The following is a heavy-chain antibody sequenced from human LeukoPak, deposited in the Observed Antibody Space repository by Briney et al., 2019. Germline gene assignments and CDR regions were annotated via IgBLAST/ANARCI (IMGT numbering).Heavy chain of an antibody. D-gene: IGHD5-24*01. V-gene: IGHV3-7*01. CDR2: IKQDGSEK. J-gene: IGHJ4*02. CDR1: GFTFSSYW. Sequence: PGGSLRLSCAASGFTFSSYWMSWVRQAPGKGLEWVANIKQDGSEKYYVDSVKGRFTISRDNAKNSLYLKMNSLRGEDTAVYYCARRIVGDGSNNIYFDYWGQGTLVTVSS. CDR3: ARRIVGDGSNNIYFDY.